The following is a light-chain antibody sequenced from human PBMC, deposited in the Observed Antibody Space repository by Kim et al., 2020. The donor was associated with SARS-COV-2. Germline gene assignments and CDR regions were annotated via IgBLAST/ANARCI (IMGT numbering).Light chain of an antibody. CDR2: KDS. Sequence: SYELTQPLSVSVALGQTARLTCGRNNIQTLNVHWYRQKPGQAPVLVMYKDSKRPSGIPERFSGSNSGNTATLTISRAQADDEADYFCQVWDSGTWVFGGG. CDR3: QVWDSGTWV. CDR1: NIQTLN. V-gene: IGLV3-9*01. J-gene: IGLJ3*02.